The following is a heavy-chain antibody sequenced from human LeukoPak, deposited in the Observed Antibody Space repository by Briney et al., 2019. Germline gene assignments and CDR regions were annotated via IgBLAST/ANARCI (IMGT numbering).Heavy chain of an antibody. CDR3: AREAYGDYVVY. J-gene: IGHJ4*02. D-gene: IGHD4-17*01. Sequence: PSETLSLTCTVSGGSISSGDYYWSWIRQPPGKGLEWIGYIYYSGSTYYNPSLKSRVTISVDTSKNQFSLKLSSVTAAGTAVYYCAREAYGDYVVYWGQGTLVTVSS. CDR2: IYYSGST. CDR1: GGSISSGDYY. V-gene: IGHV4-30-4*01.